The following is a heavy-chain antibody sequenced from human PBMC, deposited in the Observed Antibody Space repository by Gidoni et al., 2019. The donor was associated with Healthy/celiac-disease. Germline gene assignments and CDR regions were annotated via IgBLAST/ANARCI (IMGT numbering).Heavy chain of an antibody. V-gene: IGHV3-9*01. CDR1: GFTFDDYA. CDR3: AKETGYSYGLHGMDV. CDR2: ISWNSGSI. J-gene: IGHJ6*02. Sequence: EVQLVESGGGLVQPGRSLRLSCAASGFTFDDYAMHWVRQAPGKGLEWVSGISWNSGSIGYADSVKGRFTISRDNAKNSLYLQMNSLRAEDTALYYCAKETGYSYGLHGMDVWGQGTTVTVSS. D-gene: IGHD5-18*01.